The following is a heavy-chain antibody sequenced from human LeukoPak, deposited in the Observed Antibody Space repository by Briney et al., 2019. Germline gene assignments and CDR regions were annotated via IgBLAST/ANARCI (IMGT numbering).Heavy chain of an antibody. V-gene: IGHV4-38-2*02. Sequence: SETLSLTCTVSGYSISSGYYWGWIRQPPGKGLEWIGNIYYSGSTYYNPSLKSRVTISVDTSKNQFSLKLTSVTAADTAVYYCARAGSSWYTGNWFDPWGQGTLVTVSS. J-gene: IGHJ5*02. CDR1: GYSISSGYY. CDR2: IYYSGST. D-gene: IGHD6-13*01. CDR3: ARAGSSWYTGNWFDP.